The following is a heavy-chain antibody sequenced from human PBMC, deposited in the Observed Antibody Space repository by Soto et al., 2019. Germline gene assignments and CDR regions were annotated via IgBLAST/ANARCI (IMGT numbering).Heavy chain of an antibody. CDR3: ASSLDDYDYIWGSYKPQYYFDY. CDR2: ISGSGGST. J-gene: IGHJ4*02. CDR1: GFTFSSYA. V-gene: IGHV3-23*01. D-gene: IGHD3-16*01. Sequence: GGSLRLSCAVSGFTFSSYAMSWVRQAPGKGLEWVSAISGSGGSTYYADTLKGRFTISRDNSKNNLYLQLNSLRAEDTAVYYCASSLDDYDYIWGSYKPQYYFDYWGQGTLVTVSS.